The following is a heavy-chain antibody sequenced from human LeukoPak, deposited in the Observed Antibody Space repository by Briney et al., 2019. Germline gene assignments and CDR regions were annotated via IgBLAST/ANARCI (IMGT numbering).Heavy chain of an antibody. J-gene: IGHJ4*02. CDR3: ARVMVRGDPYYFDY. CDR1: GGSISSYY. Sequence: SETLSLTCTVSGGSISSYYWSWIRQPAGKGLEWIGRIYTSGSTNYNPSLKSRVTMSVDTSKTQFSLKLSSVTAADTAVYYCARVMVRGDPYYFDYWGQGTLVTVSS. D-gene: IGHD3-10*01. V-gene: IGHV4-4*07. CDR2: IYTSGST.